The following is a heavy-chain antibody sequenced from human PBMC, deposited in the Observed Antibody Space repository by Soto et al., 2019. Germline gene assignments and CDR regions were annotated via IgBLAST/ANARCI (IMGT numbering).Heavy chain of an antibody. CDR3: ARSQGSSTSLEIYSYYSYGMDV. D-gene: IGHD2-2*01. Sequence: QVQLVQSGAEVKKPGSSVKVSCKASGGTFSSYAISWVRQAPGQGLEWMGGIIPISETTNYAQKFQGRVTITADESKSTADRELSSLRSEDTAVYYCARSQGSSTSLEIYSYYSYGMDVWVQGTTVTVSS. CDR1: GGTFSSYA. CDR2: IIPISETT. V-gene: IGHV1-69*01. J-gene: IGHJ6*02.